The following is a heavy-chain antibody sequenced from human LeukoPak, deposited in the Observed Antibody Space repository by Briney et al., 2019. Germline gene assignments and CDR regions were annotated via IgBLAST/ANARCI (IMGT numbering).Heavy chain of an antibody. Sequence: SETLSLTCTVSGGSISSGSHYWSWIRQPAGKGLEWIGRIYMSGSTNYNPSLKSRVTISVDTSKNQFSLKLSSVTAADTAVYYCARHGSRWRGGLVGAFDYWGQGTLVTVSS. D-gene: IGHD1-26*01. J-gene: IGHJ4*02. V-gene: IGHV4-61*02. CDR1: GGSISSGSHY. CDR2: IYMSGST. CDR3: ARHGSRWRGGLVGAFDY.